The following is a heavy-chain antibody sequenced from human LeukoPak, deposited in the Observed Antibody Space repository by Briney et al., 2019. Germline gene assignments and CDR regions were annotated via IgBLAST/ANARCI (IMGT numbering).Heavy chain of an antibody. V-gene: IGHV5-10-1*01. CDR2: IDPSDSYT. CDR1: GYSFTSYW. CDR3: ARQPRYCSGGSCSLFDYFDY. Sequence: GESLRISCKGSGYSFTSYWITWVRQMPGKGLEWMGRIDPSDSYTNYNPSFQGHVTISADKSISTGYLQWSSLKASGTAMYYCARQPRYCSGGSCSLFDYFDYWGQGTLVTVSS. J-gene: IGHJ4*02. D-gene: IGHD2-15*01.